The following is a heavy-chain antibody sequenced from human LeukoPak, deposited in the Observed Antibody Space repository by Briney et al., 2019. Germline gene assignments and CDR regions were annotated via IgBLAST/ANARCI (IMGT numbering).Heavy chain of an antibody. Sequence: GGSLRLSCAASGFTFSSYAMSWVRQAPGKGLEWVSAISGSGGSTYYADSVKGRFTISRDNSKNTLYLQMNSLRAEDTAVYYCAKVGPLIVLMVYASGHFDYWGQGTLVTVSS. CDR3: AKVGPLIVLMVYASGHFDY. V-gene: IGHV3-23*01. CDR2: ISGSGGST. CDR1: GFTFSSYA. D-gene: IGHD2-8*01. J-gene: IGHJ4*02.